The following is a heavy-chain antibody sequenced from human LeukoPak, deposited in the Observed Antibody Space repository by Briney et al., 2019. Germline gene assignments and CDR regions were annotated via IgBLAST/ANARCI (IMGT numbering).Heavy chain of an antibody. CDR2: INHSGST. D-gene: IGHD3-3*01. CDR3: ARGNSRITIFGVVSWPYFDY. Sequence: PSETLSLTCAVYGGSFSGYYWSWIRQPPGKGLEWIGEINHSGSTSYNPSLKSRVTISVDTSKNQFSLKLSSVTAADTAVYYCARGNSRITIFGVVSWPYFDYWGQGTLVTVSS. J-gene: IGHJ4*02. V-gene: IGHV4-34*01. CDR1: GGSFSGYY.